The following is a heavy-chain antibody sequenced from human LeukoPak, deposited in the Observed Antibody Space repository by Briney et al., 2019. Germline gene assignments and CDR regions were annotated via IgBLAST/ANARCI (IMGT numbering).Heavy chain of an antibody. J-gene: IGHJ3*02. CDR2: INTDGSST. CDR3: ARGGSSWRNAFDI. Sequence: PGGSLRLSCAASGFTFSSYWMHWVRQAPGKGLVWVSRINTDGSSTNYADSVKGRFTISRDNAKNTLYLQMNSLRAEDTAVYYCARGGSSWRNAFDIWGQGTMVTVSS. V-gene: IGHV3-74*01. CDR1: GFTFSSYW. D-gene: IGHD6-13*01.